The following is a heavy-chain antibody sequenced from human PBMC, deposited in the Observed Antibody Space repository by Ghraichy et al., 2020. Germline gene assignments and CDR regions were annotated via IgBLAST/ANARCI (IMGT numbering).Heavy chain of an antibody. V-gene: IGHV4-4*09. J-gene: IGHJ6*02. D-gene: IGHD2-2*01. CDR1: GGSISSYY. CDR2: IYTSGST. Sequence: SETLSLTCTVSGGSISSYYWSWIRQPPGKGLEWIGYIYTSGSTNYNPSLKSRVTISVDTSKNQFSLKLSSVTAADTAVYYCARHRGSRYCSSTSCPSGRYYYYGMDVWGQGTTVTVSS. CDR3: ARHRGSRYCSSTSCPSGRYYYYGMDV.